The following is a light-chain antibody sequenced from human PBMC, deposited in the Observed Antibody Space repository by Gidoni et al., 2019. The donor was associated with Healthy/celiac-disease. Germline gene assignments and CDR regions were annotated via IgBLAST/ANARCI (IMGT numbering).Light chain of an antibody. CDR2: DTS. V-gene: IGKV1-33*01. J-gene: IGKJ2*01. CDR3: QQYDNLPYT. Sequence: SASVGDRVTITCQASQDISNYLNWYQQKPGKAPKLLIYDTSNLKTGVPSRFSGSGSGTDFTLTISSLQPEDIATYYCQQYDNLPYTFGQGTKLEIK. CDR1: QDISNY.